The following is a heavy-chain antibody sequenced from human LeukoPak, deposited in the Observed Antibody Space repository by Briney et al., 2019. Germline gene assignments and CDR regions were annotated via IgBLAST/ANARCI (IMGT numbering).Heavy chain of an antibody. CDR3: STRIKKDGYNWAYES. J-gene: IGHJ4*02. D-gene: IGHD5-24*01. V-gene: IGHV3-15*01. CDR2: IKSNTDGGTT. CDR1: GFTFSSYG. Sequence: PGGSLRLSCAASGFTFSSYGMHWVRQAPGKGLEWVARIKSNTDGGTTDYAASVKGRFTISRDDSENTLYLQVNSLNTEDTGVYYCSTRIKKDGYNWAYESWGQGTLVTVSS.